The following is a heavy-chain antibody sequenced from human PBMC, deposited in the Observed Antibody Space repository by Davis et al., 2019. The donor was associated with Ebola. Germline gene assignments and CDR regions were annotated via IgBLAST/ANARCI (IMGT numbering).Heavy chain of an antibody. V-gene: IGHV3-30*12. D-gene: IGHD5-18*01. J-gene: IGHJ5*02. CDR2: ISYDGSNK. CDR3: ASGLRGYSYGNWFDT. CDR1: GFTFSHYG. Sequence: GESLKISCAASGFTFSHYGMHWVRQAPGKGLEWVAVISYDGSNKYYADSVKGRFTISRDNAKNSLYLQMNSLRAEDTAVYYCASGLRGYSYGNWFDTWGQGTLVTVSS.